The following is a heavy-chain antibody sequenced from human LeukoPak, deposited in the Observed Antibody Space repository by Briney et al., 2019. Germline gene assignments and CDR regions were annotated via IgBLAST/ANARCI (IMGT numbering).Heavy chain of an antibody. J-gene: IGHJ4*02. CDR2: IKQDGSEK. V-gene: IGHV3-7*01. Sequence: GSLRLSCAASGFTFSSYWMSWVRQAPGKGLEWVANIKQDGSEKYYVDSVKGRFTISRDNAKNSLYLQMNSLRAEDTAVYYCARDHWVVIPGSPFDYWGQGTLVTVSS. CDR3: ARDHWVVIPGSPFDY. D-gene: IGHD4-23*01. CDR1: GFTFSSYW.